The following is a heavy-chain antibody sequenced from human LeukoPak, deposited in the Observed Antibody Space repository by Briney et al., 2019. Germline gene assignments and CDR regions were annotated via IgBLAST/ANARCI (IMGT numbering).Heavy chain of an antibody. CDR3: ARRLRSGNYGGEGY. CDR2: IYHSGST. V-gene: IGHV4-30-2*03. Sequence: SQTLSLTCAVSGVSINSVGYSWSWIRQPPGKGLEWMGYIYHSGSTYHNPSLKSRVTISVDTSNNQLSLKLSSVTAADTAVYYCARRLRSGNYGGEGYWGQGTLVTVSS. CDR1: GVSINSVGYS. J-gene: IGHJ4*02. D-gene: IGHD1-26*01.